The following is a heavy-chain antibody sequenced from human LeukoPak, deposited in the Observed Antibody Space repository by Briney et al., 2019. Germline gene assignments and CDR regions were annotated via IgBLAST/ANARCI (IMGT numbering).Heavy chain of an antibody. D-gene: IGHD5-18*01. CDR3: ARSIGSYGIDPFDY. CDR1: GGSISSNF. J-gene: IGHJ4*02. Sequence: SETLSLTCTVPGGSISSNFWSWIWQPPRKGLEWIGYIYYSGSTNYNPSLKSRVTISVDTSKNQFSLKLSSVAAADTAVYYCARSIGSYGIDPFDYWGQGTLVTVSS. V-gene: IGHV4-59*01. CDR2: IYYSGST.